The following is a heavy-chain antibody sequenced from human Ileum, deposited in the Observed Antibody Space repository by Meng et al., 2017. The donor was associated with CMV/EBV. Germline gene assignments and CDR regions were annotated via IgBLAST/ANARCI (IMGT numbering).Heavy chain of an antibody. V-gene: IGHV3-48*04. J-gene: IGHJ4*02. CDR1: GFTFSSYS. Sequence: GESLKISCAASGFTFSSYSMNWVRQAPGKGLEWVSYISSSSSTIYYVDSVRGRFTISRDHAKNSLYLQMNSLRAEDTAVYYCARDGNQEDYWGQGTLVAVSS. CDR2: ISSSSSTI. D-gene: IGHD1-26*01. CDR3: ARDGNQEDY.